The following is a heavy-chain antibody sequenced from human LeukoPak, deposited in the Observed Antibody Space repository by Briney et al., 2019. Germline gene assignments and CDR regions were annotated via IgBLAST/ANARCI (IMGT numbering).Heavy chain of an antibody. V-gene: IGHV3-21*01. Sequence: GGSLSLSCAASGFTFSSYSMTWVRQAPGKGLEWVSSISSSSSSYIYYADSVKGRFTISRDNAKNSLYLQMNSLRAEDTAVYYCARDRVLYCSSTSCLYSRDYYYGMDVWGQGTTVTVSS. CDR2: ISSSSSSYI. CDR3: ARDRVLYCSSTSCLYSRDYYYGMDV. D-gene: IGHD2-2*01. CDR1: GFTFSSYS. J-gene: IGHJ6*02.